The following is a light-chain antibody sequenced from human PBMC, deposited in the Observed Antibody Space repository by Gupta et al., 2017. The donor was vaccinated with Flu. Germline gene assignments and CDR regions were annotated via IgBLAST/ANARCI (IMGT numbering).Light chain of an antibody. V-gene: IGKV2-28*01. Sequence: DIVMTQSPLSLPVTPGEPASISCRSSQSLLHSNGRNYLDWYVQKPGQSPQILIYLSSERASGVPDRFIGGGSGTDFTLTISRGEAEDVGIYYCRQALHTPWTFGPGTKVDIK. CDR3: RQALHTPWT. CDR1: QSLLHSNGRNY. CDR2: LSS. J-gene: IGKJ3*01.